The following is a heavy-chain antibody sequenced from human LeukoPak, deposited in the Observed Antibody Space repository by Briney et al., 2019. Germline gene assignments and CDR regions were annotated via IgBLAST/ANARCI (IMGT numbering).Heavy chain of an antibody. CDR3: ARDDYGANQADYFDY. CDR2: ISSSGSTI. J-gene: IGHJ4*02. CDR1: GFTFSDYY. V-gene: IGHV3-11*04. Sequence: GGSLRLSCAASGFTFSDYYMSWIRQAPGKGLEWVSYISSSGSTIYYADSVKGRFTISRDNAKNSLYLQMNSLRAEDTAVYYCARDDYGANQADYFDYWGQGTLVTVSS. D-gene: IGHD4-17*01.